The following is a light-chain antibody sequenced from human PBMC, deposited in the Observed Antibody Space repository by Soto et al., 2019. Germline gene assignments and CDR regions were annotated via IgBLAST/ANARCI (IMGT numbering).Light chain of an antibody. CDR3: QQTYSTPLT. J-gene: IGKJ4*01. CDR2: AAS. Sequence: DIQMTQSPSSLSASVGDRVTITCRASQSISSYLNWYQQKPGKAPKFLIYAASSLQSGVPSRFSGSRSGTDFTLTISSLQPEDFATYFCQQTYSTPLTFGGGTKVDIK. V-gene: IGKV1-39*01. CDR1: QSISSY.